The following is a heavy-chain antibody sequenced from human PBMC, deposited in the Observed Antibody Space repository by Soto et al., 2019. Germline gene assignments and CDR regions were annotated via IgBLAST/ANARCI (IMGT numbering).Heavy chain of an antibody. V-gene: IGHV1-3*01. CDR3: ARGVEYYDSSGSPADDY. D-gene: IGHD3-22*01. Sequence: VKVSCKASGYTFTSYAMHWVRQAPGQRLEWMGWINAGNGNTKYSQKFQGRVTITRDTSASTAYMELSSLRSEDTAVYYCARGVEYYDSSGSPADDYWGQGTLLTVSS. CDR2: INAGNGNT. CDR1: GYTFTSYA. J-gene: IGHJ4*02.